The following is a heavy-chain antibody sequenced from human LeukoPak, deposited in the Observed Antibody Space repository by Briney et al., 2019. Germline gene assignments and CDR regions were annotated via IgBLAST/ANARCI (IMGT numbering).Heavy chain of an antibody. CDR1: GFTFSSYS. CDR2: ISISSSYI. CDR3: ARGPGSYPTGGDY. J-gene: IGHJ4*02. D-gene: IGHD3-10*01. Sequence: GCLRLSCAASGFTFSSYSMNWVRQAPGKGLEWVSSISISSSYIYYADSVKGRFSISRDNAKDSLYLQINSLGAEDTAVYYCARGPGSYPTGGDYWGQGTLVTVSS. V-gene: IGHV3-21*01.